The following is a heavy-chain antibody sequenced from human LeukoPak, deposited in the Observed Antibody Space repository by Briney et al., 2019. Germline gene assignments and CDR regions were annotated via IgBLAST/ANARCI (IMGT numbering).Heavy chain of an antibody. CDR3: ARHYYGSGSYHGWFDP. V-gene: IGHV3-48*04. CDR1: GFTFDDYG. Sequence: GGSLRLSCAASGFTFDDYGMNWVRQAPRKGLEWVSYISSSSSTIYYADSVKGRFTISRGNAKNSLYLQMNSLRAEDTAVYYCARHYYGSGSYHGWFDPWGQGTLVTVSS. J-gene: IGHJ5*02. CDR2: ISSSSSTI. D-gene: IGHD3-10*01.